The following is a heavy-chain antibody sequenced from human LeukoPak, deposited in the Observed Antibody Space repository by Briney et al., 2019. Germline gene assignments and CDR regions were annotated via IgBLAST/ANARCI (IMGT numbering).Heavy chain of an antibody. CDR1: GFTFSTFA. D-gene: IGHD2-15*01. Sequence: GGSLRLSCAASGFTFSTFAMTWVRQAPGKGLEWVSLISGSGGITYHADSVNGRFTISRDNSKNTLYLQMHSRRAEDTAVYYCAARPGEVAVPFDYWGQGTLVTVSS. CDR2: ISGSGGIT. J-gene: IGHJ4*02. CDR3: AARPGEVAVPFDY. V-gene: IGHV3-23*01.